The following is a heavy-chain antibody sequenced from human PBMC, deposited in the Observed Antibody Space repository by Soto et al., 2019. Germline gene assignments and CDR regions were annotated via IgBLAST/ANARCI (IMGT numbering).Heavy chain of an antibody. CDR1: DSTFPTSA. CDR3: AADDYGDYGLGYYYYGMDV. Sequence: SVKVSCKASDSTFPTSAVRWVRQALGQGLEWIGWIVVGSGNTNYAQKFQERVTITRDMSTSTAYMELSSLRSEDTAVYYCAADDYGDYGLGYYYYGMDVWGQGTTVTVSS. V-gene: IGHV1-58*01. J-gene: IGHJ6*02. CDR2: IVVGSGNT. D-gene: IGHD4-17*01.